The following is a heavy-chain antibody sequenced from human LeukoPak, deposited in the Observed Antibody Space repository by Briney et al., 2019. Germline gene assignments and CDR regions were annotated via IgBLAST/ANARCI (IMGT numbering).Heavy chain of an antibody. Sequence: GGSLRLSCAASGFTFSSYWMSWVRQAPGKGLEWVANINQDGSEKYYVDSVEGRFTISRDNAKNSLYLHMNSLRAEDTAIFYCARGYATAFDSWGQGALVTVSS. D-gene: IGHD2-2*01. CDR2: INQDGSEK. CDR1: GFTFSSYW. CDR3: ARGYATAFDS. V-gene: IGHV3-7*01. J-gene: IGHJ4*02.